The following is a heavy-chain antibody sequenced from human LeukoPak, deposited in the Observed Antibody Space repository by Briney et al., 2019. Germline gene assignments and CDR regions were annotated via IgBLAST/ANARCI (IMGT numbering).Heavy chain of an antibody. CDR1: GGSINSGGYY. CDR2: IYYSGST. CDR3: ARRSGTEERGYFDY. J-gene: IGHJ4*02. V-gene: IGHV4-31*03. D-gene: IGHD1-1*01. Sequence: SETLSLTCTVSGGSINSGGYYWSCIRQHPGKGLERIGYIYYSGSTYYNPSLKSRVTISVDTSKNQFSLKLSSVTAADTAVYYCARRSGTEERGYFDYWAQGTLVTVSS.